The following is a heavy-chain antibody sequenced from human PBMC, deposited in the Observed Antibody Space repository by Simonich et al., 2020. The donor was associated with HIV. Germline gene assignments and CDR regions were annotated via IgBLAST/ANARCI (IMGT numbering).Heavy chain of an antibody. J-gene: IGHJ4*02. CDR2: INHSGST. Sequence: QVQLQQWGAGLLKPSETLSLTCAVYGGSFSGYYWSWIRQPPGKGLEWIGEINHSGSTNYNPSLKSRVTISVDTSKNQFSLKRSSVTAADTAVYYCARHRGAGYFDYWGQGTLVTVSS. CDR1: GGSFSGYY. CDR3: ARHRGAGYFDY. V-gene: IGHV4-34*01.